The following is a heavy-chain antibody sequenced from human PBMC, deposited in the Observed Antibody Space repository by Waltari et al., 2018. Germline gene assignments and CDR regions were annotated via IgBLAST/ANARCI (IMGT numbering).Heavy chain of an antibody. CDR1: GGTFSSYP. D-gene: IGHD1-26*01. CDR3: ASGSFDFGFDY. J-gene: IGHJ4*02. V-gene: IGHV1-69*13. CDR2: IIPIFGTT. Sequence: QVQLVQSGAEVKKPGCSVKVSCKASGGTFSSYPINWVRQAPGQGLEWMGRIIPIFGTTNYAQKFQGRVTITADTSTSTAYMELSSLRSEDTAVYYCASGSFDFGFDYWGQGTLVTVSS.